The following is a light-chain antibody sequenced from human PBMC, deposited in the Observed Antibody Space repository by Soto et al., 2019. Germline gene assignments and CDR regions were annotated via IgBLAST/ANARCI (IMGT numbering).Light chain of an antibody. CDR1: QSITSW. Sequence: DIQMTQSPSTLSASVGDRVTITCRASQSITSWLAWYQQKPGKAPKLLIYKASSLESGVPSRFSGSGSGTEFPLTISSLQPDDFATYYCQQYNSYSSTFGQGNKLEIK. V-gene: IGKV1-5*03. CDR3: QQYNSYSST. J-gene: IGKJ2*01. CDR2: KAS.